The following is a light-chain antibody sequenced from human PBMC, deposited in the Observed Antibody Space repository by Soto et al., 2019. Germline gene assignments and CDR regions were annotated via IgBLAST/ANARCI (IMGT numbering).Light chain of an antibody. Sequence: QPVLTQSPSASASLGASVKLTCTLSSGHSSYAIAWHQQQPEKGPRYLMKVNSDGSHNKGDGIPDRFSGSSSGAERYLTISSLQSEDEADYSCQTWDIGFSVVVGGGTKLTVL. CDR2: VNSDGSH. V-gene: IGLV4-69*01. CDR3: QTWDIGFSVV. CDR1: SGHSSYA. J-gene: IGLJ2*01.